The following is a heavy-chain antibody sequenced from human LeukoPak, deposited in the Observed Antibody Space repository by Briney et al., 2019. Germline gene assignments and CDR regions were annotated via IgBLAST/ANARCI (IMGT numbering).Heavy chain of an antibody. CDR1: GFTFSSYW. V-gene: IGHV3-74*01. D-gene: IGHD5-18*01. Sequence: KAGGSLRLSCPASGFTFSSYWMHWVRQAPGKGLVWVSRIYSDGSSTSYADSVKGRFTISRDNAKNTLYLQMNSLRAEDTAVYYCARGLGGYSYGSHDYWGQGTLVTVSS. CDR2: IYSDGSST. J-gene: IGHJ4*02. CDR3: ARGLGGYSYGSHDY.